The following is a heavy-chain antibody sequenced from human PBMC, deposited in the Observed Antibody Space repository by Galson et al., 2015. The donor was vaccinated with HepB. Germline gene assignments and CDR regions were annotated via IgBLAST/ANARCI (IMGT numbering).Heavy chain of an antibody. CDR2: ISSSSSYI. CDR3: ARFGVGATLDY. Sequence: SLRLSCAASGFTFSSYSMNWVRQAPGKGLEWVSSISSSSSYIYYADSVKGRFTISRDNAKNSLYLQMNSLRAEDTAVYYCARFGVGATLDYWGQGTLVTVSS. D-gene: IGHD1-26*01. CDR1: GFTFSSYS. J-gene: IGHJ4*02. V-gene: IGHV3-21*01.